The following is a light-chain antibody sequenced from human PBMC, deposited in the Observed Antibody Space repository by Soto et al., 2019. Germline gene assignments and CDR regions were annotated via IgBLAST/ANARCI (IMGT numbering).Light chain of an antibody. CDR3: SSYTGSSTYVL. CDR2: DVS. V-gene: IGLV2-14*01. Sequence: QSALTQPASVSGSPGQSITISCTGTSSDVGGYNYVSWYQQHPGKAPKLMIYDVSNRPSGVSNRFSGSKSGNTASLTISGLQDEDEADYYCSSYTGSSTYVLFGGGTKLTVL. CDR1: SSDVGGYNY. J-gene: IGLJ2*01.